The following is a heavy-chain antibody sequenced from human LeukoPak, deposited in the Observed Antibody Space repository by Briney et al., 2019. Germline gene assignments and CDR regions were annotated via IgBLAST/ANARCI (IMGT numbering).Heavy chain of an antibody. CDR1: GFTFSSYA. CDR2: ISGSGGST. Sequence: PGGSLRLSCAASGFTFSSYAMSWVRQAPGKGLEWVSAISGSGGSTYYADSVKGRFTISRDNSKNTPYLQMNSLRAEDTAVYYCAKDYYYDSSGYIFDYWGQGTLVTVSS. CDR3: AKDYYYDSSGYIFDY. V-gene: IGHV3-23*01. J-gene: IGHJ4*02. D-gene: IGHD3-22*01.